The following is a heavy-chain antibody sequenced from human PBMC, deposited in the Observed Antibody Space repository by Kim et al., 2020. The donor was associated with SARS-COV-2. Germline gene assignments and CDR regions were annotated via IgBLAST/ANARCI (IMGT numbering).Heavy chain of an antibody. V-gene: IGHV3-23*01. Sequence: GGSLRLSCAASGFTFSSYAMSWVRQAPGKGLEWVSAISGSGGSTYYAASVKGRFTISRDNSKNTLYLQMNSLRAEDTAVYYCAKGSQQMNAFDIWGQGTMVTVSS. J-gene: IGHJ3*02. D-gene: IGHD6-13*01. CDR2: ISGSGGST. CDR3: AKGSQQMNAFDI. CDR1: GFTFSSYA.